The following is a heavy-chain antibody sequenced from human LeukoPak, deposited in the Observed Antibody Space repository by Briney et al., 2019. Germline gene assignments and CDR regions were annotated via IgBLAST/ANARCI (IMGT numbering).Heavy chain of an antibody. D-gene: IGHD3-22*01. J-gene: IGHJ4*02. CDR2: IIPIFGTA. CDR1: GGTFSSYA. CDR3: AREGAEYYYDSSGYYDY. Sequence: SVKVSCKASGGTFSSYAISWVRQAPGQGLEWMGGIIPIFGTANYAQKFQGRVTITTDESTSTAYMELSSLRSEDTAVYYRAREGAEYYYDSSGYYDYWGQGTLVTVSS. V-gene: IGHV1-69*05.